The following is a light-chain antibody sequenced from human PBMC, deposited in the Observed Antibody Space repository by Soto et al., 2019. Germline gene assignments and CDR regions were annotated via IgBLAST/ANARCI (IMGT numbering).Light chain of an antibody. CDR1: SSNIGAGYD. CDR2: GNN. V-gene: IGLV1-40*01. J-gene: IGLJ2*01. CDR3: QSYDSSLSGSE. Sequence: QSVLTQPPSVSGAPGQRVTIPCTGSSSNIGAGYDVHWYQQLPGTAPNLLIYGNNNRPSGVPGRFSGSKSGTSASLAITGLQTEDEADYYCQSYDSSLSGSEFGGGTKLTVL.